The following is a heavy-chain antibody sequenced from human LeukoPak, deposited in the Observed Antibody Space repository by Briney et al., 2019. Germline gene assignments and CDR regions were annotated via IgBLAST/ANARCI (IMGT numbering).Heavy chain of an antibody. D-gene: IGHD5-18*01. V-gene: IGHV4-30-2*01. CDR1: GGSISSGGYS. CDR3: ARRRVDTAMDAFDY. J-gene: IGHJ4*02. Sequence: SETLSLTCAVSGGSISSGGYSWSWIRQPPGKGLEWIGYIYHSGSTYYNPSLKSRVTISVDTSKNQFSLKLSSVTAADTAVYYCARRRVDTAMDAFDYWGQGTLVTVSS. CDR2: IYHSGST.